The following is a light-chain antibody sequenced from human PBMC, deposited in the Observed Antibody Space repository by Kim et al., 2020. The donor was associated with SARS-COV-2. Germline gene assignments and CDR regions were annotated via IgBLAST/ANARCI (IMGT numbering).Light chain of an antibody. CDR3: AAWDDSLNGVV. J-gene: IGLJ2*01. Sequence: GHETANSYSRNGSNIGEKTVNWYKRHTRTGPKHHIYSKKQLPSEVPDRFSASQSDTSASLALRGLQSEDEADYYCAAWDDSLNGVVFGGGTQLTVL. CDR1: GSNIGEKT. CDR2: SKK. V-gene: IGLV1-44*01.